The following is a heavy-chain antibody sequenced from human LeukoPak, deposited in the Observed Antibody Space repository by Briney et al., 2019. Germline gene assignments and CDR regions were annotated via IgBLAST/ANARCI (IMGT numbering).Heavy chain of an antibody. CDR3: GRHRDCSSSSCYGGYYYAMDV. Sequence: SETLSLTCTVSGGSISNINYYWGWIRQPPGKGLEWIGSIDYSGSTYYNPSLKSRVSISVDTSKNQFSLKLSSVTAADTAVYFCGRHRDCSSSSCYGGYYYAMDVWGQGTTVTVSS. D-gene: IGHD2-2*01. J-gene: IGHJ6*02. CDR2: IDYSGST. V-gene: IGHV4-39*01. CDR1: GGSISNINYY.